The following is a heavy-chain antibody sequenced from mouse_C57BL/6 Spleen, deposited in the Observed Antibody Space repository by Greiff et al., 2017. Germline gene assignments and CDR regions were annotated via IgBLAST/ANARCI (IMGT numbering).Heavy chain of an antibody. CDR1: GFSFNTYA. V-gene: IGHV10-1*01. D-gene: IGHD1-1*01. J-gene: IGHJ1*03. Sequence: EVQGVESGGGLVQPKGSLKLSCAASGFSFNTYAMNWVRQAPGKGLEWVARIRSKSNNYATYYADSVKDRLTISRDDSESMLYLQMNNLKTEDTAMYYCLGQDYGSNYWYFDVWGTGTTVTVSS. CDR3: LGQDYGSNYWYFDV. CDR2: IRSKSNNYAT.